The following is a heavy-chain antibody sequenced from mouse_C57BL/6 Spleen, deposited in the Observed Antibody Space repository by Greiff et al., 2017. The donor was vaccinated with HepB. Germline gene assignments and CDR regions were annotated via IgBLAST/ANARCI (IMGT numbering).Heavy chain of an antibody. CDR3: AISSGYYGSSYGYFDV. D-gene: IGHD1-1*01. J-gene: IGHJ1*03. V-gene: IGHV1-74*01. CDR1: GYTFTSYW. Sequence: QVHVKQPGAELVKPGASVKVSCKASGYTFTSYWMHWVKQRPGQGLEWIGRIHPSDSDTNYNQKFKGKATLTVDKSSSTAYMQLSSLTSEDSAVYYCAISSGYYGSSYGYFDVWGTGTTVTVSS. CDR2: IHPSDSDT.